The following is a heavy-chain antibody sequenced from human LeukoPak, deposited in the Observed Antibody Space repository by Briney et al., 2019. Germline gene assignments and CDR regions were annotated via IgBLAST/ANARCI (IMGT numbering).Heavy chain of an antibody. CDR3: ARGKVRWFDP. CDR1: GGSISSYY. Sequence: PSETLSLTCTVSGGSISSYYWSWIRQPAGKGLEWIGRMHTTGRINYNPSLKSRVTMSVDTSKNQCSLKLSSVTAADTAVYYCARGKVRWFDPWGQGTLVTVSS. V-gene: IGHV4-4*07. CDR2: MHTTGRI. J-gene: IGHJ5*02.